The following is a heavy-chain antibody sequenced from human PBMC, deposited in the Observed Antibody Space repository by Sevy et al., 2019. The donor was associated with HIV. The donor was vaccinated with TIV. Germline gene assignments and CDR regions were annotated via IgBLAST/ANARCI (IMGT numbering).Heavy chain of an antibody. CDR2: TRNKANSYTT. D-gene: IGHD3-22*01. Sequence: GGSLRLSCAASGFTFSDHYIDWVRQAPGKGLEWVGHTRNKANSYTTEYAASVKGRFTISRDDSKNSLYLQMNSLKTEDTAVYYCARGDYYDSSGYYRHSFDIWSQGTMVTVSS. J-gene: IGHJ3*02. CDR1: GFTFSDHY. CDR3: ARGDYYDSSGYYRHSFDI. V-gene: IGHV3-72*01.